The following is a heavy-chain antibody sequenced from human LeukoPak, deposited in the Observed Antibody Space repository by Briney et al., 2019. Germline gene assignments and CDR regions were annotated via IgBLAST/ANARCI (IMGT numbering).Heavy chain of an antibody. CDR3: ARARGYFDWLLSFYFDY. CDR1: GYSFTSYW. CDR2: IYPGDSDT. J-gene: IGHJ4*02. Sequence: GESLKISCKGSGYSFTSYWIGWVRQMPGKGLEWMGIIYPGDSDTRYSPSFQGQVTISADKSISTAYLQWSSLKASGTAMYYCARARGYFDWLLSFYFDYWGQGTLVTVSS. V-gene: IGHV5-51*01. D-gene: IGHD3-9*01.